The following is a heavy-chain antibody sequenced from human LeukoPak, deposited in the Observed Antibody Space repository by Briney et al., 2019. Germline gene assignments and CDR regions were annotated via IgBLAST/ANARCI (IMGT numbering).Heavy chain of an antibody. J-gene: IGHJ4*02. CDR2: IYSGGST. D-gene: IGHD3-10*01. V-gene: IGHV3-53*01. Sequence: PGGSLRLSCAASGFTVSSNYMSWVRQAPGKGLEWVSVIYSGGSTYYAGSVKGRFTISRDNSKNTLYLQMNSLRAEDTAVYYCARARGLSLFDYWGQGTLVTVSS. CDR1: GFTVSSNY. CDR3: ARARGLSLFDY.